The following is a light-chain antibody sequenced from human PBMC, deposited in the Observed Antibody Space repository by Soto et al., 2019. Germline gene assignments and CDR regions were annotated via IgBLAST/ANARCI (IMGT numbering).Light chain of an antibody. Sequence: DIVMTQSPDSLAVSLGERATIKCKSSQSVLSSSNNKNYLAWYQQTPGQPPKLLLSWASTRESGVPDRFSGSGSGTDFDLTISSLQSADVAVYYCQQYYTTPLTFGGGTKVEIK. CDR1: QSVLSSSNNKNY. J-gene: IGKJ4*01. CDR3: QQYYTTPLT. V-gene: IGKV4-1*01. CDR2: WAS.